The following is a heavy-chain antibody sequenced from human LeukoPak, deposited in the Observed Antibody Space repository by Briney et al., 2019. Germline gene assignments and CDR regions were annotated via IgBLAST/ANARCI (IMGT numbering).Heavy chain of an antibody. CDR1: GGSISGYF. Sequence: SETPSLTCTVSGGSISGYFWNWIRQPPGKGLEWIGYIYYSGSTKYNPSLKSRVSISVDMSKNQFSLKLSSVTAADTAVYFCARDLRLAYWGQGTLVTVSS. J-gene: IGHJ4*02. V-gene: IGHV4-59*01. CDR2: IYYSGST. CDR3: ARDLRLAY. D-gene: IGHD4-17*01.